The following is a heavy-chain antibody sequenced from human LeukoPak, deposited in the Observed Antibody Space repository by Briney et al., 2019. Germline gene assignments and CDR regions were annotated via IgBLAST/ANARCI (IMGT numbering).Heavy chain of an antibody. D-gene: IGHD3-10*01. Sequence: GTSLRLSCVVSGFNLRSYGIHWVRQAPGKGLEWVARISHDGSSTDYADSVKGRLTISRDTSQSTVFLQTNGQRAEDTAIYYCAKELIGHYYGSGDAFDLWGQGTLVIVSS. CDR2: ISHDGSST. CDR1: GFNLRSYG. J-gene: IGHJ3*01. CDR3: AKELIGHYYGSGDAFDL. V-gene: IGHV3-30*18.